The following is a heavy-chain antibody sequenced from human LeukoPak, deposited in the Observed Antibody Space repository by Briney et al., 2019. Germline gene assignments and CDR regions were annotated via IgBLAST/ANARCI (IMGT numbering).Heavy chain of an antibody. CDR1: GFSFSNAW. CDR2: IKSKTDGGTT. D-gene: IGHD3-3*01. J-gene: IGHJ1*01. CDR3: TASDDDFWSGYRYFRWSRFAAFQH. V-gene: IGHV3-15*01. Sequence: GGSLRLSCGASGFSFSNAWMSWVRQAPGKGLEWVCRIKSKTDGGTTDYAAPVKGRFTISRDDSKNTLYLQMNSLKTEDTAVYYCTASDDDFWSGYRYFRWSRFAAFQHWGQGTLVTVSS.